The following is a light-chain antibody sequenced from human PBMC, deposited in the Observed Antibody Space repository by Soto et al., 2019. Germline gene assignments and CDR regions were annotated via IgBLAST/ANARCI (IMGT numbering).Light chain of an antibody. CDR1: RSICNY. V-gene: IGKV1-39*01. J-gene: IGKJ1*01. Sequence: DIQMTQSPSSLSASVGDRVTLTCRASRSICNYLNCYRQKPGKAPELLIYAASILQSEVPSRFRGSGSGTDFSLTIGSLQPEVFASYYRQQSYNVLSWTFGQGTKADNK. CDR3: QQSYNVLSWT. CDR2: AAS.